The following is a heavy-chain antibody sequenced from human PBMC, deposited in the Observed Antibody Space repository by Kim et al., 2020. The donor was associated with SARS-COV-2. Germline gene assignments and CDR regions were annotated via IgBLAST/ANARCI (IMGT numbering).Heavy chain of an antibody. V-gene: IGHV3-23*01. D-gene: IGHD3-10*01. CDR2: IYESSGDT. Sequence: GGSLRLSCVVSGLTFNTYAMTWVRQAPGKGLEWVAGIYESSGDTYYTDSVKGRFTISWDKSKSTLYLQMNSLRVDDTAVYYCGRDTRGPDYWGQGALVIVSS. CDR1: GLTFNTYA. J-gene: IGHJ4*02. CDR3: GRDTRGPDY.